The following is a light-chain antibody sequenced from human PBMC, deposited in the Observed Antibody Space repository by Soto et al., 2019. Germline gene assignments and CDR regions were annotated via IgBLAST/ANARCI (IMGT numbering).Light chain of an antibody. CDR2: EVT. Sequence: QSALTQPHSASGSPGQSVTISCTGTSSDVGAYKYVSWYQQYPGKAPQLMIYEVTKRPSGVPDRFSGSKSGNTASLTVSGLQAEDEAYYYCTSYVGNDIWVFGGGTKVTVL. V-gene: IGLV2-8*01. CDR3: TSYVGNDIWV. J-gene: IGLJ3*02. CDR1: SSDVGAYKY.